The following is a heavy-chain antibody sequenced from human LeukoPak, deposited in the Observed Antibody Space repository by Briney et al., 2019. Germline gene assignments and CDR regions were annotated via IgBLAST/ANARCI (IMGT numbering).Heavy chain of an antibody. Sequence: GGSLRLSCAASGFTFSSYAMSWVRQAPGKGLEWVSAISGSGGSTYYADSVKGRFTISRDNSKNTLYLQMNSLRAEDTAVYYCAKDNEILEWLSTQDYWGQGTLVTVSS. V-gene: IGHV3-23*01. J-gene: IGHJ4*02. CDR2: ISGSGGST. D-gene: IGHD3-3*01. CDR3: AKDNEILEWLSTQDY. CDR1: GFTFSSYA.